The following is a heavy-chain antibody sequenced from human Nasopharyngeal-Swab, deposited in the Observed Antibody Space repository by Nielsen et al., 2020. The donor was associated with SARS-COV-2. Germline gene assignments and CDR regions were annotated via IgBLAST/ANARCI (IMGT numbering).Heavy chain of an antibody. Sequence: WIRQPPGKGLEWIGEINHSGSTNYNPSLKSRVTISVDTSKNQFSLKLSSVTAADTAVYYCASHHGDCSGGSCYYRVFDYWGQGTLVTVSS. CDR2: INHSGST. V-gene: IGHV4-34*01. CDR3: ASHHGDCSGGSCYYRVFDY. J-gene: IGHJ4*02. D-gene: IGHD2-15*01.